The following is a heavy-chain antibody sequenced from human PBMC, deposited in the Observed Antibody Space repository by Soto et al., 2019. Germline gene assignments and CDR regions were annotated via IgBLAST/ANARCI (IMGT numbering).Heavy chain of an antibody. CDR1: GYTFTSYG. CDR3: ARGMLCSGGSGYHDDAFDI. J-gene: IGHJ3*02. Sequence: EASVKVSCKASGYTFTSYGISWVRQAPGQGLEWMGWISAYNGNTNYAQKLQGRVTMTTDTSTSTAYMELRSLRSDDTAVYYCARGMLCSGGSGYHDDAFDIWGQGTMVTVSS. CDR2: ISAYNGNT. V-gene: IGHV1-18*01. D-gene: IGHD2-15*01.